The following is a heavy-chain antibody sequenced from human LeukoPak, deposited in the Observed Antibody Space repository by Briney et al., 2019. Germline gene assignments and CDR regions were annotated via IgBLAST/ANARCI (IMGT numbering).Heavy chain of an antibody. J-gene: IGHJ5*02. Sequence: ASVKVSCKASGYTFTDYYVHWVRQAPGQGLEWMGWINSKSGGTKYGQKFQGRVTMTRDTSISTAYTDLSRPKSDDTAVYYCARVRPIVAGAMGVEEKWFDPWGQGTLVTVSS. V-gene: IGHV1-2*02. CDR3: ARVRPIVAGAMGVEEKWFDP. CDR2: INSKSGGT. CDR1: GYTFTDYY. D-gene: IGHD2-2*01.